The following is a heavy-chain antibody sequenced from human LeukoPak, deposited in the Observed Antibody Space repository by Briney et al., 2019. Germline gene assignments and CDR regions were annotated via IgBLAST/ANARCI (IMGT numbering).Heavy chain of an antibody. CDR2: INHSGST. CDR1: GGCFSGYY. CDR3: ARGLRGLRSFDL. V-gene: IGHV4-34*01. D-gene: IGHD3-10*01. J-gene: IGHJ2*01. Sequence: SETLSLTWAVYGGCFSGYYWSLIRQPPGRRREWIGEINHSGSTNYNPYLKSRVTISVDTSKNQFSLKLSSVTAADTAVYYCARGLRGLRSFDLWRRGTLVTVSS.